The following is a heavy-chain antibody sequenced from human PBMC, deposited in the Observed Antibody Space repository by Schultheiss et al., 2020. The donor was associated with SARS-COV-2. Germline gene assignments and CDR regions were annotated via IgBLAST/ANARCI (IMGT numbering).Heavy chain of an antibody. CDR3: GAVVGATHFQH. Sequence: SETLSLTCAVYGGSFSGYYWSWIRQPPGKGLEWIGEINHSGSTNYNPSLKSRVTISVDTSKNQFSLNLNSVSAADTAVYYCGAVVGATHFQHWGQGTLVTVSS. CDR2: INHSGST. CDR1: GGSFSGYY. J-gene: IGHJ1*01. D-gene: IGHD1-26*01. V-gene: IGHV4-34*01.